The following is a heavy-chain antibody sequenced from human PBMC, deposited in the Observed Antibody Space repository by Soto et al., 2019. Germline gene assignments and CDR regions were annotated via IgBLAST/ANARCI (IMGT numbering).Heavy chain of an antibody. CDR2: IYYSGNT. V-gene: IGHV4-39*01. J-gene: IGHJ6*02. CDR1: GGSISSSSYY. D-gene: IGHD5-12*01. CDR3: ARHIGDGYNYDYYGMDV. Sequence: SETLSLTCTVSGGSISSSSYYWGWIRQPPGKGLEWIGSIYYSGNTYYNPSLKSRVTISVDTSKNQFSLKLSSVTAADTAVYYCARHIGDGYNYDYYGMDVWGQGTTVTVSS.